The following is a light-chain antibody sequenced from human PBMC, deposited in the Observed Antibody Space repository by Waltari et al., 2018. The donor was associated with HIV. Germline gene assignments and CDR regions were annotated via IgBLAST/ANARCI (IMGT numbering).Light chain of an antibody. CDR2: GAS. V-gene: IGKV1-8*01. Sequence: AIRLTQSPSSFSASTGDRVTINCRPNHNIGTYLAWFRKKPGEAPQLLIYGASSLENGAPPRSSGSGSGTNFSLPISCLQSDDFATYFCQQYYNFPLTFGQGTRLDNK. CDR1: HNIGTY. J-gene: IGKJ5*01. CDR3: QQYYNFPLT.